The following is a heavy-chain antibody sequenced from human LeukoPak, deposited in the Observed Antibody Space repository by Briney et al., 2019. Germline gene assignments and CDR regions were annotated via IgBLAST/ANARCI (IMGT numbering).Heavy chain of an antibody. CDR3: GEGANWFDP. CDR1: GGSFSGYY. D-gene: IGHD1-26*01. J-gene: IGHJ5*02. CDR2: INHSGST. Sequence: PSETLSLTCAVYGGSFSGYYWSWIRQPPGKGLEWIGEINHSGSTNYNPSLKSRVTISVDTSKNQFSLKLSSVTAADTAVYYCGEGANWFDPWGQGTLVTVSS. V-gene: IGHV4-34*01.